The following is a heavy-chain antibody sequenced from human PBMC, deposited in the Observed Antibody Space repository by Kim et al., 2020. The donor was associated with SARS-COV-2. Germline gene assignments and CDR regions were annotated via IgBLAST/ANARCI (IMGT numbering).Heavy chain of an antibody. CDR1: GFTFSSYW. CDR3: ARVDSSSWYGVVDY. V-gene: IGHV3-74*01. Sequence: GGSLRLSCAASGFTFSSYWMHWVRQAPGKGLVWVSRINSDGSSTSYADSVKGRFTISRDNAKNTLYLQMNSLRAEDTAVYYCARVDSSSWYGVVDYWGQGTLVTVSS. J-gene: IGHJ4*02. CDR2: INSDGSST. D-gene: IGHD6-13*01.